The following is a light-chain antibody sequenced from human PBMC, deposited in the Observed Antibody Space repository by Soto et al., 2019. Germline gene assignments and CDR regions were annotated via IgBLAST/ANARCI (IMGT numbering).Light chain of an antibody. CDR2: RAS. V-gene: IGKV3D-15*01. Sequence: IVLTQSPATLSSFPGDRVTLSCRASQYINTRLAWYQHRPGQAPRRLIYRASTRAAGIPARFSASGTGTEFTLTITSLQSEDFALYYCQQYNYWPPGTFGQGTKVDIK. CDR1: QYINTR. CDR3: QQYNYWPPGT. J-gene: IGKJ1*01.